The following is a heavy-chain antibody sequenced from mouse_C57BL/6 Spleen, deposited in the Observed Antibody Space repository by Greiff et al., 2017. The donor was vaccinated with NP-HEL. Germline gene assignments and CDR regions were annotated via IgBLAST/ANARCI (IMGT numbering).Heavy chain of an antibody. D-gene: IGHD2-1*01. CDR3: ARRGGNYPYYAMDY. J-gene: IGHJ4*01. V-gene: IGHV1-50*01. CDR2: IDPSDSYT. Sequence: VQLQQPGAELVKPGASVKLSCKASGYTFTSYWMQWVKQRPGQGLEWIGEIDPSDSYTNYNQKFKGKATLTVDTSSSTAYMQLSSLTSEDSAVYYCARRGGNYPYYAMDYWGQGTSVTVSS. CDR1: GYTFTSYW.